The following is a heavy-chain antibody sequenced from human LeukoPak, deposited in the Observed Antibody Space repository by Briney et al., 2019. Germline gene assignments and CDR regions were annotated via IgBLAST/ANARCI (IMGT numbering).Heavy chain of an antibody. CDR1: GYTFTNYY. V-gene: IGHV1-46*01. J-gene: IGHJ4*02. Sequence: ASVKVSCKASGYTFTNYYIHWVRQAPGQGLEWTGIINPSGGSTNYAQKFQGRVTMTRDTSTSTVYMELSSLRSEDTAVYYSAREGPYSDSSRSRFDYWGQGTLVTVSS. D-gene: IGHD6-6*01. CDR2: INPSGGST. CDR3: AREGPYSDSSRSRFDY.